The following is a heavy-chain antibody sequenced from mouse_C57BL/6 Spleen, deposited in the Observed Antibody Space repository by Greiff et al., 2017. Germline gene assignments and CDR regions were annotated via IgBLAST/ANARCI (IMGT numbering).Heavy chain of an antibody. J-gene: IGHJ4*01. V-gene: IGHV1-64*01. D-gene: IGHD2-5*01. CDR2: IHPNSGST. CDR1: GYTFTSYW. CDR3: ARGPYYSNFYYAMEY. Sequence: QVQLQQPGAELVKPGASVKLSCKASGYTFTSYWMHWVKQRPGQGLEWIVMIHPNSGSTNYNEKFKSKATLTVDKTSSTAYMQLSSLTSEDSAVYYCARGPYYSNFYYAMEYWGQGTSVTVSS.